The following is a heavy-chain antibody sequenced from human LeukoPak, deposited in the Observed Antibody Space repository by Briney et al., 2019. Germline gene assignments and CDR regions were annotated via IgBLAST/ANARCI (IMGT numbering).Heavy chain of an antibody. J-gene: IGHJ4*02. D-gene: IGHD4-23*01. CDR3: TRGISSGNPLLVY. V-gene: IGHV3-74*01. CDR1: GFTFSTYW. CDR2: INTDGSST. Sequence: GGSLRLSCAASGFTFSTYWMHWVRQAPGKGLVWVSRINTDGSSTGYADSVKGRFTISRDNAKNTLYLQMNSLRAEDTAVYYCTRGISSGNPLLVYWGQGTLVTVSS.